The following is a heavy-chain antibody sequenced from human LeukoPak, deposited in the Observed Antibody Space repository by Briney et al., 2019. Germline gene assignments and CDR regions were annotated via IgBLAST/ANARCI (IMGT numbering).Heavy chain of an antibody. CDR3: ARNYYFPPALKTYGMDV. Sequence: TGGSLRLSCAASGFTFINYWMHWVRQAPGKGPVWVSRISGDGSSAVYADSVKGRFTTSRDNAKNSLYLQMNSLRAEDTAVYYCARNYYFPPALKTYGMDVWGQGTTVTVSS. D-gene: IGHD1-7*01. CDR1: GFTFINYW. J-gene: IGHJ6*02. CDR2: ISGDGSSA. V-gene: IGHV3-74*01.